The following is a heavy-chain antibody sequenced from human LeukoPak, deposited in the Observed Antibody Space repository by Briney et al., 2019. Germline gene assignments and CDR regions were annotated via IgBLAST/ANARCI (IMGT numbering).Heavy chain of an antibody. V-gene: IGHV5-51*01. CDR2: IYPGDSDT. Sequence: GESLKISCKGSGYSFTSYWIGWVRQMPGKGLEWMGIIYPGDSDTRYSPSFQGQVTISADKSISTAYLQWSSLKASDTAMYYCARLHPNSGSGYWYFDYWGQGTLVTVSS. CDR1: GYSFTSYW. J-gene: IGHJ4*02. D-gene: IGHD3-22*01. CDR3: ARLHPNSGSGYWYFDY.